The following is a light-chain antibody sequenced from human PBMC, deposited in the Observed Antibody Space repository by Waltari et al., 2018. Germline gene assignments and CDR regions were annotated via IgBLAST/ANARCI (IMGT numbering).Light chain of an antibody. J-gene: IGLJ2*01. Sequence: QSVLTQPPSVSGAPGQKVTIPCTGGSSNFGAGYDVHRYQQFPGTSPKLLIFGNTNRPSGVPGRFSGSRSGTSASLAIAGLQSEDEAVYYCQSFDSSLSASVFGGGTKLTVL. V-gene: IGLV1-40*01. CDR1: SSNFGAGYD. CDR3: QSFDSSLSASV. CDR2: GNT.